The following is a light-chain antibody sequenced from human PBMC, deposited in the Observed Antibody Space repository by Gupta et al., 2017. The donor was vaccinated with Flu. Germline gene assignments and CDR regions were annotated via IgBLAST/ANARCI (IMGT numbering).Light chain of an antibody. V-gene: IGLV1-44*01. J-gene: IGLJ1*01. Sequence: QSVLTQPTSASRTPGQRVTISCSGSSSTIGMNTVDWYQHLPGTAPKLLMYDFSQRTSGAPARSWGSKSGTSAALSISGLQSEDEADYYCAVWDDSLNVYVFGTGTKVTVL. CDR2: DFS. CDR1: SSTIGMNT. CDR3: AVWDDSLNVYV.